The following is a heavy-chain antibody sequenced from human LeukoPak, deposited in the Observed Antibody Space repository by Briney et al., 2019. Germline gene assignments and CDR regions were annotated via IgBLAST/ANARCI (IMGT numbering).Heavy chain of an antibody. CDR2: IYYSGST. Sequence: SETLSLTCTVSGGSISSSSYYWGWIRQPPGKGLEWIGSIYYSGSTYYNPSLKSRVTTSVDTSKNQFSLRLSSVTATDTAMYYCARDNVLLWFGELSALGIFDYWGQGTLVTVSS. J-gene: IGHJ4*02. V-gene: IGHV4-39*02. CDR1: GGSISSSSYY. D-gene: IGHD3-10*01. CDR3: ARDNVLLWFGELSALGIFDY.